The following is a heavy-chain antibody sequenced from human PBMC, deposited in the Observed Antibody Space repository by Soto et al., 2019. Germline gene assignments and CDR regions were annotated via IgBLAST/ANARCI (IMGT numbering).Heavy chain of an antibody. D-gene: IGHD2-15*01. CDR2: ISWNSGSI. CDR3: AGGGRGLSDYYYYYYMDV. J-gene: IGHJ6*03. CDR1: GFTFDDYA. V-gene: IGHV3-9*01. Sequence: GGSLRLSCAASGFTFDDYAMHWVRQAPGKGLEWVSGISWNSGSIGYADSVKGRFTISRDNAKNSLYLQMNSLRAEDTALYYCAGGGRGLSDYYYYYYMDVWGKGTTVTVSS.